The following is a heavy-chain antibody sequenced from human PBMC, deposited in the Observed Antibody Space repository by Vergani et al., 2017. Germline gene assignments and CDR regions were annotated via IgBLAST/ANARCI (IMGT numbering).Heavy chain of an antibody. V-gene: IGHV4-31*03. J-gene: IGHJ3*02. CDR3: AKXRDYGDSYHDAFDI. D-gene: IGHD4-17*01. CDR1: GDSISSGVYY. Sequence: QVQLQESGPGLVKPSQTLSLTCSVSGDSISSGVYYWNWIRQHPGKGLEWIGYIYSTGSTHHNPSLRRRINMSVDTSKNQFSLKLNSVTAADTAMYYCAKXRDYGDSYHDAFDIWGQGTMVTVSS. CDR2: IYSTGST.